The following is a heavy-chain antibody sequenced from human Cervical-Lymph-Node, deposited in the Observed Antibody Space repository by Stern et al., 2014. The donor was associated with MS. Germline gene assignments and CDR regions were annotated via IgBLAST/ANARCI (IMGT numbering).Heavy chain of an antibody. CDR2: ISYDGSNK. CDR3: ARDQQYYYDSSGYPQY. V-gene: IGHV3-30-3*01. Sequence: VQLVESGGGVVQPGRSLRLSCAASGFTFSSYAMHWVRQAPGKGLEWVAVISYDGSNKSYADSVKGRFTISRDNSKNTLYLQMNSLRAEDTAVYYCARDQQYYYDSSGYPQYWGQGTLVTVSS. D-gene: IGHD3-22*01. J-gene: IGHJ4*02. CDR1: GFTFSSYA.